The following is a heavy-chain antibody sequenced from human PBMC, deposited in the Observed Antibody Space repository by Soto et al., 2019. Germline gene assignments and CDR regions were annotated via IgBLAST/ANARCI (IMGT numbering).Heavy chain of an antibody. D-gene: IGHD2-15*01. J-gene: IGHJ5*01. CDR1: GYTFTDYV. CDR3: AREWFKDTPSNGFYS. CDR2: FNGNNGNT. V-gene: IGHV1-18*01. Sequence: ASVKVSCKASGYTFTDYVISWVRQAPGQGLEWMGCFNGNNGNTHCAQKFQGRVTMTTDTSTNTAYMELRSLTCDDTAVYYCAREWFKDTPSNGFYSRARDTPVPVSS.